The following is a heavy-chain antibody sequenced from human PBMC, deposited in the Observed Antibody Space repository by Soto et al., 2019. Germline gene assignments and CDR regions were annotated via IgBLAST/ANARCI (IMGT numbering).Heavy chain of an antibody. J-gene: IGHJ6*02. CDR1: GGSIDYYR. CDR3: ARDSTSWFPYYGIDV. V-gene: IGHV4-59*01. Sequence: SETLSLTCTVSGGSIDYYRWSWIRQPPGKGLEWIGDISDSGSTNYNLSLRSRVTILVDTSKNQYSLKLNSVTAADTAVYYCARDSTSWFPYYGIDVWGQGTTVTVSS. D-gene: IGHD6-13*01. CDR2: ISDSGST.